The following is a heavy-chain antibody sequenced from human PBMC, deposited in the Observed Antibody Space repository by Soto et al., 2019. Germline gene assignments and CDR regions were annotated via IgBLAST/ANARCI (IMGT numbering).Heavy chain of an antibody. CDR1: GYTFTSYA. Sequence: ASVKVSCKASGYTFTSYAMHWVRQAPGQRLEWMGWINAGNGNTKYSQKFQGRVTITRDTSASTAYMELSSLRSEDTAVYYCARDPMVVVVVAATPAHYMDVLGKGTTVTV. V-gene: IGHV1-3*01. D-gene: IGHD2-15*01. J-gene: IGHJ6*03. CDR3: ARDPMVVVVVAATPAHYMDV. CDR2: INAGNGNT.